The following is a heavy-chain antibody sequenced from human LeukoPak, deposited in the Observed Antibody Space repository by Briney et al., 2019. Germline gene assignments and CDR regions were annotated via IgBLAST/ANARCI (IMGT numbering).Heavy chain of an antibody. D-gene: IGHD3-9*01. CDR2: IYHSGST. CDR3: ASIDDILTGYILMV. Sequence: SQTLSLTCAVSGGSISSGGYSWSWIRQPPGKGLGWIGYIYHSGSTYYNPSLKSRVTISVDTSKNQFSLKLGSVTAADTAVYYCASIDDILTGYILMVWGQGTLVTVSS. J-gene: IGHJ4*02. V-gene: IGHV4-30-2*01. CDR1: GGSISSGGYS.